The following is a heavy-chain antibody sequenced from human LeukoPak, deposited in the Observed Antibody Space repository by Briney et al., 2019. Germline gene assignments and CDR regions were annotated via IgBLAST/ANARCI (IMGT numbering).Heavy chain of an antibody. J-gene: IGHJ4*02. Sequence: GGSLRLSCAASGFTFSSYAMHWVRQAPGKGLEWVAVISYDGSNKYYADSVKGRFTISRDNSKNTLYLQMNSLRAEDTAVYYCARDRVPYSSGWYCHYWGQGTLVTVSS. CDR1: GFTFSSYA. V-gene: IGHV3-30-3*01. CDR2: ISYDGSNK. D-gene: IGHD6-19*01. CDR3: ARDRVPYSSGWYCHY.